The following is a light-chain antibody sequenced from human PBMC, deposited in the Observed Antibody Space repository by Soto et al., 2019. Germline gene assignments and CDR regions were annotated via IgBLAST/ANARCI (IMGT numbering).Light chain of an antibody. CDR1: SSNIAKNY. J-gene: IGLJ2*01. Sequence: QSVLTQPPSTSGTPGQRVTISCSGDSSNIAKNYVYWYQQVPGMAPKLLIYSDNQRPSGVPDRFSGSKSGTSASLTISGLQAEDAADYYCCSYAGSYTLIFGGGTKLTVL. CDR2: SDN. CDR3: CSYAGSYTLI. V-gene: IGLV1-47*02.